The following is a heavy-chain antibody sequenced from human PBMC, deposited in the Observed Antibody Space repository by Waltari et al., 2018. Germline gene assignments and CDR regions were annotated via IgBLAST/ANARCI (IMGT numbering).Heavy chain of an antibody. CDR3: AREVDAFDV. CDR1: GNTLGNYS. J-gene: IGHJ3*01. CDR2: INGPGSTT. Sequence: EVQLVESGGGLVQPGGSLRLSCAAPGNTLGNYSMHWVRQAPGKGLVWVSHINGPGSTTRYADSVKGRFTISRDNAKKMLYLQMNSLRAEDTAVYFCAREVDAFDVWGQGTMVTVSS. V-gene: IGHV3-74*01.